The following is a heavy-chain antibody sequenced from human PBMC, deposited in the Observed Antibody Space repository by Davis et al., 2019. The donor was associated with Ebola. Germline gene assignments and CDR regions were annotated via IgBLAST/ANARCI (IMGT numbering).Heavy chain of an antibody. CDR1: GGSISSSSYY. J-gene: IGHJ5*02. D-gene: IGHD5-18*01. Sequence: MPSETLSLACTVSGGSISSSSYYWGWIRQPPGKGLEWIGSIYYSGSTYYNPSLKSRVTISVDTSKNQFSLKLSSVTAADTAVYYCARDRGYSYGYNWFDPWGQGTLVTVSS. V-gene: IGHV4-39*07. CDR2: IYYSGST. CDR3: ARDRGYSYGYNWFDP.